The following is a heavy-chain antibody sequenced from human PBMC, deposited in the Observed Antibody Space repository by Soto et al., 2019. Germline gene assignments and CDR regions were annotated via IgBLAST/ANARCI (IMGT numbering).Heavy chain of an antibody. D-gene: IGHD2-2*01. CDR1: LHFTKYG. J-gene: IGHJ4*02. CDR3: ARGTPCSGSSCYVGELDS. Sequence: QPQLVQSAAEMKKPPPPPPPPPPPLGLHFTKYGLSWVRQATGRRLEWMGWVSGNNGDTRYAQNFQGRVTMTTDTSTSVAYMEVRRLTSDDTAVYYCARGTPCSGSSCYVGELDSWGQGTLLTVSS. CDR2: VSGNNGDT. V-gene: IGHV1-18*01.